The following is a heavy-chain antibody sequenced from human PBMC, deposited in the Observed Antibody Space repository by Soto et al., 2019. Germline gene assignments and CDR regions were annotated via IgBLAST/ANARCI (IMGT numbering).Heavy chain of an antibody. CDR3: ARPQGGTDWFDP. J-gene: IGHJ5*02. CDR2: IDPSDSYT. CDR1: GYSFTSYW. D-gene: IGHD1-7*01. Sequence: GESPKIFCKASGYSFTSYWIIWVRQMPGRGLEWMGRIDPSDSYTDYNPAFQGHIIISSDKSTSTVYLQLTTLKAADNGMYYCARPQGGTDWFDPWGQGTLVTVSS. V-gene: IGHV5-10-1*01.